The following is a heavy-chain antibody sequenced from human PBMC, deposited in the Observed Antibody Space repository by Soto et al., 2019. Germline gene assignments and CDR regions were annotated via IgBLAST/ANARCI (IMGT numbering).Heavy chain of an antibody. CDR1: GFDFRSYA. Sequence: QVQLVESGGGVVQPGASLRLSCEASGFDFRSYAMHWVRQAPGKGLEWVGVISYDGGNIYYADSVKDRFTISRDNSKNTLYVQVKSLRPEDTAVYYCATGILSATIAPYAMDVWGQGTTVTVSS. J-gene: IGHJ6*02. CDR2: ISYDGGNI. CDR3: ATGILSATIAPYAMDV. D-gene: IGHD2-21*01. V-gene: IGHV3-30*03.